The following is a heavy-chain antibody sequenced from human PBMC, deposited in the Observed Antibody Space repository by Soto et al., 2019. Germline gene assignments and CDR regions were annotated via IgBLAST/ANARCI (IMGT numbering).Heavy chain of an antibody. Sequence: AGGSLRLPCAPSSFIFTRYSTNWVRQAPGKGLEWVSSISSTTNYIYYGDSMKGRFTISRDNAKNSLYLQMNSLRAEDTAVYYCARESEDLTSNFDYWGQGTLVTVSS. CDR1: SFIFTRYS. J-gene: IGHJ4*02. CDR2: ISSTTNYI. V-gene: IGHV3-21*06. CDR3: ARESEDLTSNFDY.